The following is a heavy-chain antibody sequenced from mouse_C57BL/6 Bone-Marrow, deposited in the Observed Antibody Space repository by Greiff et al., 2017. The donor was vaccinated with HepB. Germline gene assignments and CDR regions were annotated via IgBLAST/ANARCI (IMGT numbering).Heavy chain of an antibody. CDR2: ICSGGST. CDR3: ARDYSNYDYAMDY. V-gene: IGHV2-2*01. Sequence: QVQLKESGPGLVQPSQSLSITCTVSGFSLTSYGVHWVRQSPGKGLEWLGVICSGGSTDYNAAFISRLSISKDNSKSQVFFKMNSLQADDTAIYYCARDYSNYDYAMDYWGQGTSVTVSS. CDR1: GFSLTSYG. J-gene: IGHJ4*01. D-gene: IGHD2-5*01.